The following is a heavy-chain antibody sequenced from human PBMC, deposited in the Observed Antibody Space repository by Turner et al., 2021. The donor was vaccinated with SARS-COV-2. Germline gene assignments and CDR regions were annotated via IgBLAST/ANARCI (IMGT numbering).Heavy chain of an antibody. Sequence: QVQLVESGGGVVQPGRSLRLSCVASGFTFSTYGMHWVRQAAGKGLEWVAVISYHGSNKYYADSVKGRVTISRDNSKNTLYLKMNSLRAEDTAVYYCAKDHVTVAAYFDYWGQGTLVTVSS. J-gene: IGHJ4*02. CDR3: AKDHVTVAAYFDY. CDR2: ISYHGSNK. V-gene: IGHV3-30*18. CDR1: GFTFSTYG. D-gene: IGHD6-19*01.